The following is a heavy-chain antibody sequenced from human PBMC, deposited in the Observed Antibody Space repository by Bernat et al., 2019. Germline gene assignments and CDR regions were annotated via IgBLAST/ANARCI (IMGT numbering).Heavy chain of an antibody. Sequence: QVQLVQSGAEVKKPGSSVKVSCKASGGTFSSYAISWVRQAPGQGLEWMGGIIPIFGIANYAQKFQGRVTMTAEKSTSTAYIELSSLRSEDTAGYYCATGLSDLGELSCFDYWGQGTLVTVSS. V-gene: IGHV1-69*17. D-gene: IGHD3-16*02. CDR1: GGTFSSYA. CDR3: ATGLSDLGELSCFDY. J-gene: IGHJ4*02. CDR2: IIPIFGIA.